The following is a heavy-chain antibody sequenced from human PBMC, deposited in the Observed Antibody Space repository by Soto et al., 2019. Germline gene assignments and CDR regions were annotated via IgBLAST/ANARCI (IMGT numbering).Heavy chain of an antibody. CDR3: ARGNRWIGGNYYGMDV. CDR1: GGTFSTYT. J-gene: IGHJ6*02. Sequence: SVKVSCKSSGGTFSTYTLAWVRQAPGQGLEWVGGIIPIFGTANYPQKFKGRVTITADESTSTAYMELSRLRSDDTAVYYCARGNRWIGGNYYGMDVWGQGTTVTVSS. D-gene: IGHD3-10*01. V-gene: IGHV1-69*13. CDR2: IIPIFGTA.